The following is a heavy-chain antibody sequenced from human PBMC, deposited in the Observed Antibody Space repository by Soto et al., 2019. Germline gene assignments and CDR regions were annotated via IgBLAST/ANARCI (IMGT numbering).Heavy chain of an antibody. J-gene: IGHJ4*02. D-gene: IGHD3-22*01. CDR3: AKALYYYDSSGQYYFDY. CDR1: GFTFSSYA. CDR2: ISGSGGST. Sequence: LRLSCAASGFTFSSYAMSWVRQAPGKGLEWVSAISGSGGSTYYADSVKGRFTISRDNSKNTLYLQMNSLRAEDTAVYYCAKALYYYDSSGQYYFDYRGQGTLVTVSS. V-gene: IGHV3-23*01.